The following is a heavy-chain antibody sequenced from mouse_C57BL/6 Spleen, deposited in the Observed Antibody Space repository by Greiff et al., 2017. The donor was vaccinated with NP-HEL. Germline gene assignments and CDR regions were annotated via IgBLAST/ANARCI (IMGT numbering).Heavy chain of an antibody. J-gene: IGHJ2*01. D-gene: IGHD1-1*01. Sequence: ESGPGLVKPSQSLSLTCSVTGYSITSGYYWNWIRQFPGNKLEWMGYKSYDGSNNYNPSLKNRISITRDTSKNQFFLKLNSVTTEDTATYYCARAPLLREYYFDYWGQGTTLTVSS. V-gene: IGHV3-6*01. CDR2: KSYDGSN. CDR1: GYSITSGYY. CDR3: ARAPLLREYYFDY.